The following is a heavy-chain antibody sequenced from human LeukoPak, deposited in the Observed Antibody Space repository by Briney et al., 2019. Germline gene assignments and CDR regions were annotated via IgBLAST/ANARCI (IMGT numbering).Heavy chain of an antibody. CDR1: GFTFRNYV. V-gene: IGHV3-30-3*01. CDR2: TSSDLNVK. Sequence: GGSLRLSCAASGFTFRNYVIHWVRQAPGKGLEWVAVTSSDLNVKLYADSVKGRFTISRDNSRSTLYLQMNSLRPEDTAIYYCAREGYYGSGSPPSLYFDYWGQGTLVTVS. J-gene: IGHJ4*02. D-gene: IGHD3-10*01. CDR3: AREGYYGSGSPPSLYFDY.